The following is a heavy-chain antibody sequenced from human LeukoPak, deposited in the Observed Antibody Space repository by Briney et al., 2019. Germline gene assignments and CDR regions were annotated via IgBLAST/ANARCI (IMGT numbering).Heavy chain of an antibody. CDR2: ISSSSSYI. CDR3: ARESIVVVVAATTYYYYYMDV. Sequence: GGSLRLSCAASGFTFSSYAMSWVRQAPGKGLEWVSSISSSSSYIYYADSVKGRFTISRDNAKNSLYLQMNSLRAEDTAVYYCARESIVVVVAATTYYYYYMDVWGKGTTVTVSS. CDR1: GFTFSSYA. J-gene: IGHJ6*03. D-gene: IGHD2-15*01. V-gene: IGHV3-21*01.